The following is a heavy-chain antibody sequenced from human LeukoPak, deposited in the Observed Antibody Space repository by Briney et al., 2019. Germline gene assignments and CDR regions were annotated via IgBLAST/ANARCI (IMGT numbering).Heavy chain of an antibody. CDR3: ARVGGSGYYGGGEYYFDY. CDR2: INWNGGST. CDR1: GFTFDDYG. D-gene: IGHD3-22*01. J-gene: IGHJ4*02. V-gene: IGHV3-20*01. Sequence: GGSLRLSCAASGFTFDDYGMSWVRQAPGKGLEWVSGINWNGGSTGYADSVKGRFTISRDNAKNSLYLQMNSLRAEDTALYHCARVGGSGYYGGGEYYFDYWGQGTLVTVSS.